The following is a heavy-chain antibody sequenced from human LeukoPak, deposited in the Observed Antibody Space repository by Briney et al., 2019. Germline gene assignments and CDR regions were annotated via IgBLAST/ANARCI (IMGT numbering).Heavy chain of an antibody. D-gene: IGHD6-25*01. Sequence: ASVKVSCKASGYTFTSYGISWVRQAPGQGLEWMGWINPNSGGTHYVQKFQGRVTMTRDTSISTAYMELSGLRSDDTAVYYCAREGAAAEDVNWFDPWGQGTLVTVSS. CDR3: AREGAAAEDVNWFDP. CDR1: GYTFTSYG. J-gene: IGHJ5*02. V-gene: IGHV1-2*02. CDR2: INPNSGGT.